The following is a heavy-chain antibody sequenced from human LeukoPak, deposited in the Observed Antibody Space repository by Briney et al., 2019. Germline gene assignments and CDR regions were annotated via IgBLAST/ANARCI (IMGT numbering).Heavy chain of an antibody. V-gene: IGHV3-74*01. J-gene: IGHJ4*02. Sequence: GGSLRLSCAASGFTFSSYGMHWVRQAPGKGLVWVSRINSDGSSTSYADSVKGRFTISRDNAKNTLYLQMNSLRAEDTAVYYCARVPALGLIDYWGQGTLVTVSS. CDR2: INSDGSST. CDR3: ARVPALGLIDY. D-gene: IGHD6-19*01. CDR1: GFTFSSYG.